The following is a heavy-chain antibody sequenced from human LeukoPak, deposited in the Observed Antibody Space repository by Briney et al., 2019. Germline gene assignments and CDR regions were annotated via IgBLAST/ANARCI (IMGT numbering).Heavy chain of an antibody. CDR2: IYSGGST. J-gene: IGHJ3*02. D-gene: IGHD1-26*01. CDR1: GFTVRSNY. CDR3: ATWGDSGTYYQRAAFDI. Sequence: GGSLRLSCAVSGFTVRSNYMSWVRQAPGKGLEWVSVIYSGGSTYYADSVKGRFTISRDNSKSTLYLQMSSLRVEDTAVYYCATWGDSGTYYQRAAFDIWGQGTMVTVSS. V-gene: IGHV3-53*01.